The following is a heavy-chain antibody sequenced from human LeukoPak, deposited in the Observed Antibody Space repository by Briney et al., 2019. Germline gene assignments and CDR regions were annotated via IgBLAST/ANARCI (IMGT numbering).Heavy chain of an antibody. CDR2: IKEDGSEK. CDR1: GFTFRKHW. Sequence: PGGSLRLSCAADGFTFRKHWMSWVRQAMGKGLECVAKIKEDGSEKHYVDSVKGRFTISRDNTKNSLYLQMNSLRAEDTAVYYCARVFLYYMDVWGKGTTVTISS. D-gene: IGHD3-10*02. J-gene: IGHJ6*03. CDR3: ARVFLYYMDV. V-gene: IGHV3-7*01.